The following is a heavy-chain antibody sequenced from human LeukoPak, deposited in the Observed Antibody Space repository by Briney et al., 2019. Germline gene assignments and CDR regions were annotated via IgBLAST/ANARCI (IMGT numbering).Heavy chain of an antibody. CDR1: GFSVSDKY. CDR3: TRDNYGAGDY. V-gene: IGHV3-74*01. Sequence: GGSLRLSCAASGFSVSDKYMGWVRQAPGKGLMWVSRINSDGSSTTYADSVKGRFTISRDNAKNTLYLQMNSLRAEDTAVYYCTRDNYGAGDYWGQGTLVTVSS. CDR2: INSDGSST. J-gene: IGHJ4*02. D-gene: IGHD4-17*01.